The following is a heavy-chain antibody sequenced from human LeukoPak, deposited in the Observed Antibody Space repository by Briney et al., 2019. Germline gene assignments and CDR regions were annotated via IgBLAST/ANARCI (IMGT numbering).Heavy chain of an antibody. J-gene: IGHJ4*02. D-gene: IGHD3-22*01. CDR3: ASGAYDSSGYFSDALFDY. V-gene: IGHV1-46*01. CDR1: GYTFTTYY. Sequence: GASVKVSCKASGYTFTTYYMHWVRQAPGQGLEWMGIINPSAGSTKYAPKFQGRITMTRDTSTNTLYMELSSLRSEDTAVYYCASGAYDSSGYFSDALFDYWGQGTLVTVSS. CDR2: INPSAGST.